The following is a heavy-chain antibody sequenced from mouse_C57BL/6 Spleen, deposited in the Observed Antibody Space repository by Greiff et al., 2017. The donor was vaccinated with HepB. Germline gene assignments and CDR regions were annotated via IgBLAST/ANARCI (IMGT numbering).Heavy chain of an antibody. CDR3: TRSRGFMDY. CDR2: IDPETGGT. V-gene: IGHV1-15*01. J-gene: IGHJ4*01. CDR1: GYTFTDYE. Sequence: VKLVESGAELVRPGASVTLSCKASGYTFTDYEMHWVKQTPVHGLEWIGAIDPETGGTAYNQKFKGKAILTADKSSSTAYMELRSLTSEDSAVYYCTRSRGFMDYWGQGTSVTVSS.